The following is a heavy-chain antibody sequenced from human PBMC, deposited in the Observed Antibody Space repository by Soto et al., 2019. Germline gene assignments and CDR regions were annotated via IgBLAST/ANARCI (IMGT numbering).Heavy chain of an antibody. CDR1: SGSISSSYW. V-gene: IGHV4-4*02. Sequence: PSETLSLTCTVSSGSISSSYWWSWVRKPPGKGLEWIGEIYQEGSTNYNPSLKSRLTISEDKSKSQFSLTLNSVTAADTAVYYCARFTALSYFDYWGPGTLVTVSS. CDR3: ARFTALSYFDY. D-gene: IGHD3-16*01. CDR2: IYQEGST. J-gene: IGHJ4*02.